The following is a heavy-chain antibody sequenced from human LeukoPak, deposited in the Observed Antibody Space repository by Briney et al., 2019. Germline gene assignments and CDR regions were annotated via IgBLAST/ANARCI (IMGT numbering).Heavy chain of an antibody. CDR1: GGSFSGYY. CDR2: INHSGST. J-gene: IGHJ4*02. CDR3: ARGFRGASFGY. D-gene: IGHD1-26*01. Sequence: PSETLSLTCAVYGGSFSGYYWSWIRQPPGKGLEWIGEINHSGSTNYNPSLKSRVTILVDTSNNQFSLKLSSVTAADTAVYYCARGFRGASFGYWGQGTLVTVSS. V-gene: IGHV4-34*01.